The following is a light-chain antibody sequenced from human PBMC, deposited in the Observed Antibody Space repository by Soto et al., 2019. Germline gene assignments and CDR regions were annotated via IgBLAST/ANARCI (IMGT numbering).Light chain of an antibody. Sequence: ETVMTQSPVALSMSPGERATLSCRARQNVRKNLAWYQQKPGQAPRLLIYGASTRATGIPARFSGDGSGTEFTLPIDSLQSEDFVVYYCLQYDGWPLTFGQGTRLEIK. CDR2: GAS. CDR3: LQYDGWPLT. J-gene: IGKJ5*01. V-gene: IGKV3-15*01. CDR1: QNVRKN.